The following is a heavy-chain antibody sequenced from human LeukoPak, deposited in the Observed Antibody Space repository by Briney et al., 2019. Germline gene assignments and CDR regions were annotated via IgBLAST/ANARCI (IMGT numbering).Heavy chain of an antibody. V-gene: IGHV3-21*01. CDR1: GFTFSSYS. J-gene: IGHJ4*02. CDR2: ISSSSSYI. Sequence: PGGSLRLSCAASGFTFSSYSMNWVRQAPGKGLEWVSSISSSSSYIYYADSVKGRFTISRDNAKNSLYLQMNSLRAEDTAVYYCARERQYQSRGFNYWGQGTLVTVSS. D-gene: IGHD2-2*01. CDR3: ARERQYQSRGFNY.